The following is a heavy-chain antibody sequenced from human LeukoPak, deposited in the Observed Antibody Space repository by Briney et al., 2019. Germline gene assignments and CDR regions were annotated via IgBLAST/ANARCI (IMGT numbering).Heavy chain of an antibody. V-gene: IGHV3-48*01. CDR2: ISSSSSTI. D-gene: IGHD2-2*01. CDR1: GFTFSSYS. J-gene: IGHJ4*02. Sequence: PGGSLRLSCAASGFTFSSYSMNWVRQDQGKGLERVSYISSSSSTIYYADSVKGRFTISRDKAKNSLYLQMNSLRAEDTAVYYCAREYCSSTSCLYDYWGQGTLVTVSS. CDR3: AREYCSSTSCLYDY.